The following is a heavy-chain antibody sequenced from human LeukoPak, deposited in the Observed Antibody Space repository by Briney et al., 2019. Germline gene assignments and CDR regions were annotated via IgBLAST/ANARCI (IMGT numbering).Heavy chain of an antibody. D-gene: IGHD1-1*01. V-gene: IGHV3-23*01. CDR1: GFTFSSYA. CDR2: ISGSGTNT. J-gene: IGHJ6*03. CDR3: ARASCWNCYYMDV. Sequence: GESLRLSCAASGFTFSSYAMSWVRQAPGKGLEWVSAISGSGTNTYYADSVKGRFTISRDNSKNTLYLQMNSLTAEDTALYYCARASCWNCYYMDVWGKGTTVTVSS.